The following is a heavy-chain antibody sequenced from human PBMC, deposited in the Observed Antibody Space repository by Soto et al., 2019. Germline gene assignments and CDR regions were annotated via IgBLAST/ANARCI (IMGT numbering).Heavy chain of an antibody. CDR3: AREGAATWLDS. V-gene: IGHV3-72*01. J-gene: IGHJ5*01. CDR2: LKDSSENYAT. CDR1: GFSVSGWY. Sequence: EVQLVESGGGLVQPGGSARLSCAASGFSVSGWYMDWVRQAPGKGLEWVARLKDSSENYATEYAASVRGRFTVSRHASQNLIYLQMNSLKIEDTAVYYCAREGAATWLDSWGQGTLVTVS. D-gene: IGHD1-26*01.